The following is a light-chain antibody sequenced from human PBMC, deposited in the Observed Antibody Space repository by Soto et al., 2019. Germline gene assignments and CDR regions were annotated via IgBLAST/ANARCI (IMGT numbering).Light chain of an antibody. Sequence: DIQLTHAASFLSSSVVYRVTSTCRSSQSFRSYLNWFQQKPGRAPKLLIYAASSLQGGVPSRFSGSRSGTHFTLTISSLQPEDFATYYCQQTYSTPPTFGGGTKVDIK. CDR1: QSFRSY. V-gene: IGKV1-39*01. CDR3: QQTYSTPPT. CDR2: AAS. J-gene: IGKJ4*01.